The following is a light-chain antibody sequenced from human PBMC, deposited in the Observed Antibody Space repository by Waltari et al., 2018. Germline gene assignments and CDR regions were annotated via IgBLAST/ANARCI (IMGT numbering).Light chain of an antibody. V-gene: IGLV1-40*01. Sequence: QSVLTQPPSVSGAPGQTVTISCTGSGSNIGAGYAVHCYQQRPGEAPKLLIYGNNNRPSGVPDRFSGSKSGTSASLAITGLQADDEADYFCQSFDNMLSGGVVFGGGTKLAVL. CDR1: GSNIGAGYA. CDR2: GNN. CDR3: QSFDNMLSGGVV. J-gene: IGLJ2*01.